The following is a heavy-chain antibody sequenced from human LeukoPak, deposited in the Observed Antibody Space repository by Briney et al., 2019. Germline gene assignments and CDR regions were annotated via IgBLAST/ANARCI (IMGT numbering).Heavy chain of an antibody. Sequence: PGGSLRLSCAASGLTINNYGIHWIRQAPGKGLEWVAVISYDGSNKYYADSVKGRFTISRDNSKNTLYLQMNSLRAEDTAVYYCAKDAVAYCSGGSCLTYYYYMDVWGKGTTVTVSS. V-gene: IGHV3-30*18. CDR2: ISYDGSNK. CDR3: AKDAVAYCSGGSCLTYYYYMDV. J-gene: IGHJ6*03. D-gene: IGHD2-15*01. CDR1: GLTINNYG.